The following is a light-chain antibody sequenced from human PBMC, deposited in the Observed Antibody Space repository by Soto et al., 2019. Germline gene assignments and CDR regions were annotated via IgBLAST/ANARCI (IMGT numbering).Light chain of an antibody. V-gene: IGKV3-11*01. J-gene: IGKJ4*01. CDR3: QQRSNWPLT. Sequence: EIVLTQSPATLSLSPGARAPLSCRASQSVSSYLAWYQQNPGQAPRLLIYDASNRATGIPARFSGSGSGTDFTLTISSLEPEDFAVYYCQQRSNWPLTFGGGTKVDNK. CDR2: DAS. CDR1: QSVSSY.